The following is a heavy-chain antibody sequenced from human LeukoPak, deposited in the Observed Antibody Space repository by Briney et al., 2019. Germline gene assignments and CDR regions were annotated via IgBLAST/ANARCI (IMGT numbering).Heavy chain of an antibody. CDR1: GFTFSSYG. CDR2: IFYSGST. D-gene: IGHD3-10*01. V-gene: IGHV4-38-2*01. Sequence: PGGSLRLSCAASGFTFSSYGMSWVRQAPGKGLEWIGTIFYSGSTYYNPSLKSRVTISIDTSKNQFSLKLSSVTAADTAVYYCARSPKGYGSGRGWFDPWGQGTLVTVSS. CDR3: ARSPKGYGSGRGWFDP. J-gene: IGHJ5*02.